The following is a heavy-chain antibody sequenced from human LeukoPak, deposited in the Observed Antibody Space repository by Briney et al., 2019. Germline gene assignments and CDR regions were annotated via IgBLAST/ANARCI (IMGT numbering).Heavy chain of an antibody. J-gene: IGHJ6*02. CDR1: GFTFRNYA. CDR3: AKDPGPYDYYGMDV. CDR2: ISGSGDAT. V-gene: IGHV3-23*01. Sequence: GGSLRLSCEASGFTFRNYAMSWVRQARGKGLEWLSAISGSGDATYHGDSVQGRFTISRDDFKNTLYLQMNSLRAEDTAVYYCAKDPGPYDYYGMDVWGQGTTVTVSS.